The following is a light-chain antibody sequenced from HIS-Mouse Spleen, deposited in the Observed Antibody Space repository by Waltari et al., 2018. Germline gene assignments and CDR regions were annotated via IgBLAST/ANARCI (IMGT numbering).Light chain of an antibody. Sequence: DIQMTQSPSTLSASVGDRVTIPCRASQSISSWLAWYQQKPGKAPKLLIYKASSLESGVPSRFSGSGSVTEFTLTISSLQPDDFATYYCQQYNSYSTFGQGTKLEIK. V-gene: IGKV1-5*03. CDR2: KAS. J-gene: IGKJ2*01. CDR3: QQYNSYST. CDR1: QSISSW.